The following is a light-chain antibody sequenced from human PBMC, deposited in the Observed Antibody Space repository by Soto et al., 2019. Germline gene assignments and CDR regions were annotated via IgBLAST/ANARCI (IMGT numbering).Light chain of an antibody. V-gene: IGKV3-11*01. J-gene: IGKJ5*01. CDR1: QSVSSY. Sequence: EIVLTQSPATLSLSPGERATLSCRASQSVSSYLAWYQQKPGQAPRLLIYDASNRATGIPARFSGSGSGTVFTLTISSLVPEDFAVYYCKQRSNWPPDFGQGTRLEIK. CDR3: KQRSNWPPD. CDR2: DAS.